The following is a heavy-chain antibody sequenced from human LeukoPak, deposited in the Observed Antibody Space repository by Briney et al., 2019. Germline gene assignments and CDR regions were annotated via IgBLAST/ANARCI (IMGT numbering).Heavy chain of an antibody. CDR3: AKDWGRITMIVVVPMFDY. CDR1: GFTFSSYA. V-gene: IGHV3-23*01. CDR2: ISGSGGST. J-gene: IGHJ4*02. Sequence: PGGSPRLSCAASGFTFSSYAMSWVRQAPGKGLEWVSAISGSGGSTYYADSVKGRFTISRDNSKNTLYLQMNSLRAEDTAVYYCAKDWGRITMIVVVPMFDYWGQGTLVTVSS. D-gene: IGHD3-22*01.